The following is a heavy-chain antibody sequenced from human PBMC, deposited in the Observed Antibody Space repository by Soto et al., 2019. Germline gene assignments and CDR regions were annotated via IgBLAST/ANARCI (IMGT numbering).Heavy chain of an antibody. J-gene: IGHJ4*02. CDR2: IYYGGST. D-gene: IGHD3-22*01. CDR3: ARVRREYDNSGPVDY. V-gene: IGHV4-30-2*01. CDR1: GGSISSGDYS. Sequence: SETLSLTCAVSGGSISSGDYSWNWIRQPPGKGLEWIGYIYYGGSTYYNPSLQSRVNMSVDRSRNQFSLKLKSVTAADTAVFYCARVRREYDNSGPVDYWGQGTLVTVSS.